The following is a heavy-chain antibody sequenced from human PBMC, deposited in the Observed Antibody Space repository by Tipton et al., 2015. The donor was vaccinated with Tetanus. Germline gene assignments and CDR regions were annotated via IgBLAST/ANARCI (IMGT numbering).Heavy chain of an antibody. D-gene: IGHD3-10*01. CDR3: ARVNGGVRGVFDY. J-gene: IGHJ4*02. Sequence: SLRLSCAASGFTFSSYTMNWVRQAPGKGLEWVSSISSSNGYIYYTDSVKGRFTIPRDNAKNSLYLQVNSLRAEDTAVYYCARVNGGVRGVFDYWGQGGLVTVSS. CDR2: ISSSNGYI. CDR1: GFTFSSYT. V-gene: IGHV3-21*01.